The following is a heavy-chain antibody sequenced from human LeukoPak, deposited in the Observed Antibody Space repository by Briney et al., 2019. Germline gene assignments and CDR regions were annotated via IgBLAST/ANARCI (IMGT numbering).Heavy chain of an antibody. CDR3: IKEGRGYKYGLRD. V-gene: IGHV3-43*01. Sequence: GGSLRLSCATSGFTFDDFTMHWVRQPPGKGLEWVSLIGRRGDPKYYANSLEGRFTISRDNRRRYVFLQTNSLRPDDTAFYYCIKEGRGYKYGLRDWGQGTLVTVSS. CDR2: IGRRGDPK. CDR1: GFTFDDFT. J-gene: IGHJ4*02. D-gene: IGHD5-18*01.